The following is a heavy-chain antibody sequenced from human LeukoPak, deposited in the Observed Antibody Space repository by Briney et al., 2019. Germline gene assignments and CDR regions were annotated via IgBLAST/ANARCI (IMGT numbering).Heavy chain of an antibody. D-gene: IGHD6-19*01. CDR1: GGSFSGYY. CDR2: INHSGST. Sequence: PSETLSLTCAVYGGSFSGYYWSWIRQPPGKGLEWIGEINHSGSTNYNPPLKSRVTISVDTSKNQFSLKLSSVTAADTAVYYCARGAYSSGWYWFDPWGQGTLVTVSS. V-gene: IGHV4-34*01. CDR3: ARGAYSSGWYWFDP. J-gene: IGHJ5*02.